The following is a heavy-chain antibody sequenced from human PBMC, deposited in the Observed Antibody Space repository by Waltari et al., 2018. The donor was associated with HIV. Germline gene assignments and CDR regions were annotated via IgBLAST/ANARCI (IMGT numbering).Heavy chain of an antibody. Sequence: QVQLVQSGAEVKKPGSSVKVSCKASGGTFSSYAISWVRQGPGPGLEWMGRLTDILGTANYPQKFESRFTITADASTSTAYMELGSLRSEDTAVYYCARGEYCSGGSCPGWFDPWGQGTLVTVSS. J-gene: IGHJ5*02. CDR3: ARGEYCSGGSCPGWFDP. V-gene: IGHV1-69*18. D-gene: IGHD2-15*01. CDR2: LTDILGTA. CDR1: GGTFSSYA.